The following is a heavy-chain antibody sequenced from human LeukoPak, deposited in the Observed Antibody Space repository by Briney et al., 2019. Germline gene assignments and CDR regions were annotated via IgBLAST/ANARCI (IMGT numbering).Heavy chain of an antibody. Sequence: GGSLRLSCAASGFTFGDTWMNWVRQVPGQGPEWVANIKQDESEKFYVASVKGRFTISRDNGKSSLYLQMNSLRAEDTALYYCATSYDMGWLIGYWGQGTLVTVSS. J-gene: IGHJ4*02. CDR3: ATSYDMGWLIGY. D-gene: IGHD3/OR15-3a*01. CDR2: IKQDESEK. CDR1: GFTFGDTW. V-gene: IGHV3-7*03.